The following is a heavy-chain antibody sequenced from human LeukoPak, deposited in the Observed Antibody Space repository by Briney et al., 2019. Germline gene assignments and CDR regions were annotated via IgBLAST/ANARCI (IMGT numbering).Heavy chain of an antibody. CDR2: INHSGST. D-gene: IGHD3-10*01. Sequence: SETLFLTCAVYGGSFSGYYWSWIRQPPGKGLEWIGEINHSGSTNYNLSLKSGVTISVDTSKNQFSLKLSSVTAADTAVYYCARLVPRYGSGSQSDYWGQGTLVTVSS. J-gene: IGHJ4*02. CDR3: ARLVPRYGSGSQSDY. V-gene: IGHV4-34*01. CDR1: GGSFSGYY.